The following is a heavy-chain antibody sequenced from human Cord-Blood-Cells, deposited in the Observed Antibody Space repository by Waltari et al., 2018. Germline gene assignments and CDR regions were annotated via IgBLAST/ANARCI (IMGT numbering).Heavy chain of an antibody. CDR1: GGSFSGYY. Sequence: QVQLQQWGAGLLKPSETLSLTCAVYGGSFSGYYWSWIRQPPGKGLEGIGEINHSGSTNPNPSLKSRVTISVDTSKNQFSLKVSSVTAAETAVDYCARALDRGDAFDIWGQGTMVTVSS. J-gene: IGHJ3*02. CDR2: INHSGST. V-gene: IGHV4-34*01. CDR3: ARALDRGDAFDI.